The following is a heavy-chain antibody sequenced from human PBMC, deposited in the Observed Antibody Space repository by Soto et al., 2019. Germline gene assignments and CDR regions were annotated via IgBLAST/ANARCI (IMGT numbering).Heavy chain of an antibody. CDR2: ISSNGGST. D-gene: IGHD6-19*01. CDR3: ARLLGWRLDY. V-gene: IGHV3-64*04. J-gene: IGHJ4*02. CDR1: EFTFSSYA. Sequence: GGSLRLSCAASEFTFSSYAMHWVRQAPGKGLEYVSAISSNGGSTYYADSVKGRFTISRDNAKNSLFLQMNSLRAEDTAVYYCARLLGWRLDYWGQGTLVTVSS.